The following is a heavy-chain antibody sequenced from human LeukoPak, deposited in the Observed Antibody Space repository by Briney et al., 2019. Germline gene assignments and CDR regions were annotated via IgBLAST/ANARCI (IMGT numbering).Heavy chain of an antibody. CDR2: ISGYNGDT. V-gene: IGHV1-18*01. D-gene: IGHD3-9*01. Sequence: GASVKVSSKASGYTFNSYGISWVRQAPGQGLEWMGWISGYNGDTNYAQNFQGRVTMVTDTSTDTAYMELRSLRSDDTAVYYCARDLRRQRYTNWFDPWGQGTLVTVSS. J-gene: IGHJ5*02. CDR1: GYTFNSYG. CDR3: ARDLRRQRYTNWFDP.